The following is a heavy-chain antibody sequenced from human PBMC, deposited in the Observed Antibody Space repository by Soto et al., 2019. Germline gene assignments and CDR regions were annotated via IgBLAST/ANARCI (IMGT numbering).Heavy chain of an antibody. CDR1: RFTFSDHY. CDR2: ISSSGGTI. D-gene: IGHD3-16*02. CDR3: ATDLTGSYRFEI. Sequence: PGGSLRLSCAASRFTFSDHYMTWIRQAPGKGLEWVSYISSSGGTIYYEDSVKGRFTISRDNAKNSLYLQMNSLRAEDTAVYYCATDLTGSYRFEIWGQGTLVTVSS. V-gene: IGHV3-11*01. J-gene: IGHJ4*02.